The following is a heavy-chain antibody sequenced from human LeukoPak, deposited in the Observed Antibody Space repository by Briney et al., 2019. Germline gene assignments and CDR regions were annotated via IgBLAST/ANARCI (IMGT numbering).Heavy chain of an antibody. CDR3: ARDFYGSGSYGFYYYYMDV. Sequence: SETLSLTCTVSGGSISSYYWSWIRQPPGKGLELIGYIYYSGSTNYNPSLKSRVTISVDTSKNQFSLKLSSVTAADTAVYYCARDFYGSGSYGFYYYYMDVWGKGTTVTVSS. V-gene: IGHV4-59*01. D-gene: IGHD3-10*01. CDR1: GGSISSYY. J-gene: IGHJ6*03. CDR2: IYYSGST.